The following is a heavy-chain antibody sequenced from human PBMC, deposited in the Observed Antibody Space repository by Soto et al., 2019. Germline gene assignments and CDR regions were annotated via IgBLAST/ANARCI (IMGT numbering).Heavy chain of an antibody. J-gene: IGHJ6*02. CDR2: LWYDGSNK. CDR3: ARKYCSGGSCYRVPYYGMDV. V-gene: IGHV3-33*01. CDR1: GFTFSRYG. D-gene: IGHD2-15*01. Sequence: QVQLVESGGGVVQPGRSLRLSCAASGFTFSRYGMHWVRQAPGKGLEWVAVLWYDGSNKYYADSVKGRFTISRDNSKNTLYLQMNSLRAEDTAVYYCARKYCSGGSCYRVPYYGMDVWGQGTTVTVSS.